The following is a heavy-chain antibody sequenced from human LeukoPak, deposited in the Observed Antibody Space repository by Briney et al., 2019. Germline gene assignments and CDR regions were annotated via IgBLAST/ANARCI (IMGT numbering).Heavy chain of an antibody. V-gene: IGHV1-46*01. CDR1: GYTFTSYY. D-gene: IGHD4-17*01. CDR3: ATLPLTTAYYFDY. Sequence: ASVKVSCKASGYTFTSYYMHWVRQAPGQGLEWMGIINPSGGSTSYAQKFQGRVTMTRDMSTSTVYMELSSLRSEDTAVYYCATLPLTTAYYFDYWGQGTLVTVSS. CDR2: INPSGGST. J-gene: IGHJ4*02.